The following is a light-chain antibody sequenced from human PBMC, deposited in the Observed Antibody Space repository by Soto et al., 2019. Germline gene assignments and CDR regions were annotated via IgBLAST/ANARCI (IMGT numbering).Light chain of an antibody. J-gene: IGKJ1*01. V-gene: IGKV1-39*01. CDR2: AAS. Sequence: DIHMTQSPSSLSASLGDRVTITFRASQSIRNHLNWYQQKPGKAPKLLIYAASSLQSGVPSRFSGSGSGTDFTLTISSLQPEDFATFYCQQSYDTPWTFGQGTKVDI. CDR1: QSIRNH. CDR3: QQSYDTPWT.